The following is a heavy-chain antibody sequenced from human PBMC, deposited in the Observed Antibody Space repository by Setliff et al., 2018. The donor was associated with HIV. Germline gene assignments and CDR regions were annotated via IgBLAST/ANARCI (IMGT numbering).Heavy chain of an antibody. D-gene: IGHD3-22*01. J-gene: IGHJ3*02. CDR3: ARERYYDSSGYYPPYDAFDI. Sequence: SETLSLTCAVYGGSFSGYYWGWIRQPPGKGLEWIGSIHDSGRTYYNPSLKSRVTISVDTSKNQLSLRLRSVTAADTAVYYCARERYYDSSGYYPPYDAFDIWGQGTMVTVSS. CDR2: IHDSGRT. V-gene: IGHV4-38-2*02. CDR1: GGSFSGYY.